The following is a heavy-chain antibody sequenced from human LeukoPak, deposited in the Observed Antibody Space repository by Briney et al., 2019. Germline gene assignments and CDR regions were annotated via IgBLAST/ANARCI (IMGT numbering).Heavy chain of an antibody. V-gene: IGHV3-23*01. J-gene: IGHJ4*02. Sequence: GGSLRLFCAASGFTFSSYAMSWVRQAPGKGLEWVSAISGSGGSTYYADSVKGQFTISRDNSKNTLYLQMNSLRAEDTAVYYCAKLRYYYDSSGYSDYWGQGTLVTVSS. CDR3: AKLRYYYDSSGYSDY. CDR2: ISGSGGST. D-gene: IGHD3-22*01. CDR1: GFTFSSYA.